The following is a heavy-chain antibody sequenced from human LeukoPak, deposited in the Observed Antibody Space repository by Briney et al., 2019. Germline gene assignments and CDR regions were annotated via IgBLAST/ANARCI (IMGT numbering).Heavy chain of an antibody. J-gene: IGHJ4*03. CDR3: ARGPTISETGYFDF. CDR2: INHRGDT. D-gene: IGHD1-1*01. CDR1: GESFSAYY. V-gene: IGHV4-34*01. Sequence: SETPSLTCAVYGESFSAYYWSWTRQSPGKGLYWIAEINHRGDTNYNPSVKSRVTISIDTSKNQFSLKVRSLTAADTAVYYCARGPTISETGYFDFWGQGTLVTVSS.